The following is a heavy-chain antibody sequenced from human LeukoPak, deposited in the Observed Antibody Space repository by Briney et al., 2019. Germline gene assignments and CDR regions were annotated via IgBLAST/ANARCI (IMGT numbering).Heavy chain of an antibody. CDR1: GGTFSSYA. CDR3: AREGLIAVAGYVDY. V-gene: IGHV1-69*04. D-gene: IGHD6-19*01. CDR2: IIPILGIA. J-gene: IGHJ4*02. Sequence: SVKVSCKASGGTFSSYAISWVRQAPGQGLEWMGRIIPILGIANYAQKFQGRVTITADKSTSTAYMELSSLRSEDTAVYYCAREGLIAVAGYVDYWGQGTLVTVSS.